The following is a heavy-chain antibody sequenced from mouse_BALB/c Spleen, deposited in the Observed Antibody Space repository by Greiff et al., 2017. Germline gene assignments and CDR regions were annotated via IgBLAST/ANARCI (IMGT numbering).Heavy chain of an antibody. Sequence: EVKLVESGGGLVQPGGSLKLSCAASGFTFSSYGMSWVRQTPDKRLELVATINSNGGSTYYPDSVKGRFTISRDNAKNTLYLQMSSLKSEDTAMYYCARDRELGHYFDYWGQGTTLTVSS. CDR1: GFTFSSYG. CDR3: ARDRELGHYFDY. CDR2: INSNGGST. J-gene: IGHJ2*01. D-gene: IGHD4-1*01. V-gene: IGHV5-6-3*01.